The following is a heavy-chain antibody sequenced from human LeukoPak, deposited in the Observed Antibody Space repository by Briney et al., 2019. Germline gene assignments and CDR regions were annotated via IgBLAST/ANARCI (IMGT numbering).Heavy chain of an antibody. CDR1: SESFSGYF. J-gene: IGHJ4*02. D-gene: IGHD2-15*01. Sequence: ETLSLTCAVYSESFSGYFWTWIRQAPGKGLEWVSAISGSGGSTYYADSVKGRFTISRDNSKNTLYLQMNSLRAEDTAVYYCAKDLEVVAAPIDYWGQGTLVTVSS. CDR3: AKDLEVVAAPIDY. V-gene: IGHV3-23*01. CDR2: ISGSGGST.